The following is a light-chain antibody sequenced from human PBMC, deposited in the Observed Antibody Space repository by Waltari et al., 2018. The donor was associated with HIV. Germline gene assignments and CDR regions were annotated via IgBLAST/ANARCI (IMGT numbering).Light chain of an antibody. CDR3: QVWDSSSDHPVV. Sequence: SYVLTQPPSVSVAPAQTARSTCGGNDIGSKGVHWYQQKPGQAPVLVVYEDSDRPSGIPERFSGSNSGNTATLTISRVEAGDEADYYCQVWDSSSDHPVVFGGGTKLTVL. CDR2: EDS. CDR1: DIGSKG. J-gene: IGLJ2*01. V-gene: IGLV3-21*02.